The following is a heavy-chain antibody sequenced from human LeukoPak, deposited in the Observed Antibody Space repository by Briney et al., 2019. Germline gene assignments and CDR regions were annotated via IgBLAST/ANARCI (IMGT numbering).Heavy chain of an antibody. Sequence: SETLSLTCTVSGGSISSYYWSWIRQPPGKGLEWIGYIYYSGSTNYNPSLKSRVTISVDTSKNQFSLKLSSVTAADTAVYYCARDGGPTHYDILTGYSLVGAFDIWGQGTMVTVSS. CDR3: ARDGGPTHYDILTGYSLVGAFDI. CDR2: IYYSGST. V-gene: IGHV4-59*12. D-gene: IGHD3-9*01. CDR1: GGSISSYY. J-gene: IGHJ3*02.